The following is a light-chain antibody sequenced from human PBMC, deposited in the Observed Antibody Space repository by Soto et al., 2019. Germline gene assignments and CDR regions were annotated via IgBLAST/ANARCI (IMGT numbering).Light chain of an antibody. Sequence: QSVLTQPPSASGTRGQTVTISWSGTTSNIGRNTVNWYQQLPGRAPKLLIYGNSQGPSGVPDRFSASKSGTSASLAISGLRSEDEADYHCAAWDDTLNDLLFGGGTKVTVL. CDR1: TSNIGRNT. V-gene: IGLV1-44*01. CDR2: GNS. J-gene: IGLJ2*01. CDR3: AAWDDTLNDLL.